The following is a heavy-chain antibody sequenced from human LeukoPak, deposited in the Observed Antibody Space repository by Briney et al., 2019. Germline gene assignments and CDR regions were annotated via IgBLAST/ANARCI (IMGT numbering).Heavy chain of an antibody. J-gene: IGHJ4*02. CDR3: AKELRNYVHFDY. CDR1: GFTFSSYG. Sequence: GGSQRLSCAASGFTFSSYGMHWVRQAPGKGLEWVAVISYDGSNKYYADSVKGRFTISRDNSKNTLYLQMNSLRAEDTAVYYCAKELRNYVHFDYWGQGTLVTVSS. D-gene: IGHD1-7*01. CDR2: ISYDGSNK. V-gene: IGHV3-30*18.